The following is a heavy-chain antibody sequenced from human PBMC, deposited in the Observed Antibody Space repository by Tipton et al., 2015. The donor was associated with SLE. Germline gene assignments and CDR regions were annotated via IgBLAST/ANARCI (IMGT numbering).Heavy chain of an antibody. V-gene: IGHV3-20*04. CDR2: ITWNGDRT. J-gene: IGHJ6*02. CDR1: GFTFDDYS. CDR3: ARSPPGYALWIGMDV. D-gene: IGHD3-3*01. Sequence: SLRLSCAAAGFTFDDYSMHWVRQAPGKGLEWVSLITWNGDRTDYADSVRGRFTISRDDAKNSLYLHMNSLRVDDTAVYYCARSPPGYALWIGMDVWGQGTTVIVSS.